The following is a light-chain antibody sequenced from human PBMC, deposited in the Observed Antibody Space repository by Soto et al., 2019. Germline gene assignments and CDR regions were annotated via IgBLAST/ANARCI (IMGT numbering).Light chain of an antibody. V-gene: IGKV3-20*01. CDR3: QHDCSAPMYT. CDR1: QSVSSSY. CDR2: GAS. Sequence: EIVLTQSPGTLSLSTGERATLSCRASQSVSSSYLAWYQQRHGQAPRLLIYGASSRATGIPDGFSGSGSGTDFTLTISRLEPGDFAVYYCQHDCSAPMYTFGQVTKLEIK. J-gene: IGKJ2*01.